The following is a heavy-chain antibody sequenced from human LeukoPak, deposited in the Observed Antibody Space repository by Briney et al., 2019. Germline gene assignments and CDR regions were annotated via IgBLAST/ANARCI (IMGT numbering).Heavy chain of an antibody. CDR2: IYYSGST. CDR3: ARRGSGSYYRRSPFDY. J-gene: IGHJ4*02. CDR1: GGSISSSSYY. D-gene: IGHD1-26*01. V-gene: IGHV4-39*01. Sequence: SETLSLTCTVSGGSISSSSYYWGWIRQPPGKGLEWIGSIYYSGSTYYNPSLKSRVTISVDTSKNQFSLKLSSVTAADTAVYYCARRGSGSYYRRSPFDYWGQGTLVTVSS.